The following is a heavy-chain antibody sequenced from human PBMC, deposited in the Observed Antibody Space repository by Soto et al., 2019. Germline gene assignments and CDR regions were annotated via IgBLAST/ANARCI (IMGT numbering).Heavy chain of an antibody. CDR3: AKGKGVGWDPFDY. Sequence: EVQLLESGGGLVQPGGSLRLSCAASGFTFSSYAMSWVRQAPGKGLEWVSAISGSGGSTYYADSVKGRFTITRDNSKNTLYLQMNSLRAEDTAVYYCAKGKGVGWDPFDYWGQGTLVTVSS. CDR1: GFTFSSYA. D-gene: IGHD6-19*01. J-gene: IGHJ4*02. CDR2: ISGSGGST. V-gene: IGHV3-23*01.